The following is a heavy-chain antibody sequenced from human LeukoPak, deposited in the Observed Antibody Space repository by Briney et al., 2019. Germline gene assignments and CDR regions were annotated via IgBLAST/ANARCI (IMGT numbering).Heavy chain of an antibody. V-gene: IGHV3-49*04. J-gene: IGHJ5*02. D-gene: IGHD3-22*01. CDR3: TRDARPIYYYDSSGYYPNWFDP. CDR2: IRSKAYGGTT. Sequence: GGSLRLSCTASGFTFGDYAMSWVRQAPGKGLEWVGFIRSKAYGGTTEYAASVEGRFTISRDDSKSIAYLQMNSLKTEDTAVYYCTRDARPIYYYDSSGYYPNWFDPWGQGTLVTVSS. CDR1: GFTFGDYA.